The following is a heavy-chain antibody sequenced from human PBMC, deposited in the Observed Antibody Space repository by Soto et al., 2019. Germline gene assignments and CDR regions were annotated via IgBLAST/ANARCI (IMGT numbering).Heavy chain of an antibody. CDR1: GGSISSGGYY. Sequence: PSETLSLTCTVSGGSISSGGYYWSWIRQHPGKGLEWIGYIYYSGSTYYNPSLKSRVTISVDTSKNQFSLKLSSVTAADTAVYYCARVGSHNNNWFDPWGQGTLVTVSS. J-gene: IGHJ5*02. CDR3: ARVGSHNNNWFDP. V-gene: IGHV4-31*03. D-gene: IGHD1-1*01. CDR2: IYYSGST.